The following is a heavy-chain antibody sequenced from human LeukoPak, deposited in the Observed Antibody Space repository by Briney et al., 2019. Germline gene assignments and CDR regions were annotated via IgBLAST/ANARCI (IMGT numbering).Heavy chain of an antibody. CDR3: AKDGTGCGGDCYSDY. V-gene: IGHV3-48*03. D-gene: IGHD2-21*02. Sequence: GGSLRLSCAASGSTFSRYEMNWVRQAPGKGLEWVSYISSSGSTIYYADSVKGRFTISRDNSKNTLYLQMNSLRAEDTAVYYCAKDGTGCGGDCYSDYWGQGTLLTVSS. CDR1: GSTFSRYE. J-gene: IGHJ4*02. CDR2: ISSSGSTI.